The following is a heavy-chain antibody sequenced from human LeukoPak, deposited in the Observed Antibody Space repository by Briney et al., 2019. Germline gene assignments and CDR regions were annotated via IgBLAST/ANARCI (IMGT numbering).Heavy chain of an antibody. CDR3: AREKRGITGTKDRGGAVAFDI. J-gene: IGHJ3*02. Sequence: ETLSLTCAVSGGSISSYYWSWIRQPPGKGLEWIGYIYYSGSTNYNPSLKSRVTISVDTSKNQFSLKLSSVTAADTAVYYCAREKRGITGTKDRGGAVAFDIWGQGTMVTVSS. CDR1: GGSISSYY. V-gene: IGHV4-59*01. D-gene: IGHD1-20*01. CDR2: IYYSGST.